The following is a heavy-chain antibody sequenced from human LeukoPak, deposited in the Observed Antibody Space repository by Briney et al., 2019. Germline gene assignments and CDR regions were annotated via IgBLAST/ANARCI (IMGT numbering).Heavy chain of an antibody. CDR1: GFTFSSYG. D-gene: IGHD3-22*01. CDR2: IWYDGSNK. J-gene: IGHJ4*02. Sequence: GGSLRLSCAASGFTFSSYGMHWVRQAPGKGLEWVAVIWYDGSNKYYADSVKGRFTISRDNSKNTLYLQMNSLRAEDTAVYYCAKDTDSSGINFDYWGQGTLVTVSS. CDR3: AKDTDSSGINFDY. V-gene: IGHV3-30*02.